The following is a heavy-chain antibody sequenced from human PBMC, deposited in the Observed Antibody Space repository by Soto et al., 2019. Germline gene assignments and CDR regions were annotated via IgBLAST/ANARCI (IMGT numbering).Heavy chain of an antibody. Sequence: QVQLVQSGAEVKKPGASVKVSCKASGYTFTSYDINWVRQATGQGLEWMGWMNPNSGNTGYAQKFQDRVTMTNNIAISTAYMELSRMRSDDPAVYYCARGLSQGWFDPWGQGTLVTVSS. J-gene: IGHJ5*02. CDR2: MNPNSGNT. CDR3: ARGLSQGWFDP. CDR1: GYTFTSYD. V-gene: IGHV1-8*02.